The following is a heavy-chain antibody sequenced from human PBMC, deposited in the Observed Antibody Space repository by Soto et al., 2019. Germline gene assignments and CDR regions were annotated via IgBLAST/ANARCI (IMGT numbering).Heavy chain of an antibody. CDR2: IYWGDYK. J-gene: IGHJ4*02. D-gene: IGHD3-3*01. Sequence: QITLNESGPTQVKPRQTLTLTCTFSGFSLTTSGVGVGWIRQSPGKAPEWLALIYWGDYKRYSPSLKSRLTNTKDTPKNQVDLTMADLDPADTATYYCANRVLRTVFGLVTTTAIYFDFWGQGTPVAVSS. CDR3: ANRVLRTVFGLVTTTAIYFDF. CDR1: GFSLTTSGVG. V-gene: IGHV2-5*02.